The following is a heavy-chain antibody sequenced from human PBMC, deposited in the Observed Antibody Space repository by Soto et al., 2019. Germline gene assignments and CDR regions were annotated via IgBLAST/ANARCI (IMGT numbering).Heavy chain of an antibody. CDR2: IYYSGSP. J-gene: IGHJ4*01. Sequence: SETLSLTCTFSGDSISSSKYYWGWIRQPPGKGLEWIGSIYYSGSPYYNSSLKSRVTISVDTSKNHFSLKLTSMTAADTAVYYCATLPHYGDTNAGFWGHGILVPVSS. CDR3: ATLPHYGDTNAGF. V-gene: IGHV4-39*02. CDR1: GDSISSSKYY. D-gene: IGHD4-17*01.